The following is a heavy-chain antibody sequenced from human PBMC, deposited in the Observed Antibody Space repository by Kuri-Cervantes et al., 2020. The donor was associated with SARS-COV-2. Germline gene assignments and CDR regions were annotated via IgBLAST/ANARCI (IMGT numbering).Heavy chain of an antibody. J-gene: IGHJ4*02. CDR1: GFTFSSYA. Sequence: GESLKISCAASGFTFSSYAMSWVRQAPGKGLEWVSAISGSGGSTYYADSVKGRFTISRDNSKNSLYLQMNSLRAEDTAVYYCARGLSRKPFDYWGQGTLVTVSS. CDR3: ARGLSRKPFDY. CDR2: ISGSGGST. V-gene: IGHV3-23*01.